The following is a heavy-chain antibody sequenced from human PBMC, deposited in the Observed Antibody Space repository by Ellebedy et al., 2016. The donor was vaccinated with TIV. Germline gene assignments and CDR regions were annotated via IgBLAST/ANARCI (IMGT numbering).Heavy chain of an antibody. CDR3: ARGNIGYLDAFDI. J-gene: IGHJ3*02. V-gene: IGHV1-3*01. CDR1: GYTFTSYY. Sequence: ASVKVSXXASGYTFTSYYMHWVRQAPGQRLEWMGWINAGNGNTKYSQKFQGRVTITRDTSASTAYMELSSLRSEDTAVYYCARGNIGYLDAFDIWGQGTMVTVSS. D-gene: IGHD5-12*01. CDR2: INAGNGNT.